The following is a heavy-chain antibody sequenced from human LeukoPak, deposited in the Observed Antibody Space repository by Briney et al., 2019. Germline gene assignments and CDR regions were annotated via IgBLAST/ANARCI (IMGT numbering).Heavy chain of an antibody. CDR1: DGSISSYY. J-gene: IGHJ4*02. D-gene: IGHD3-10*01. CDR2: IYYSGST. Sequence: SETLSLTCTVSDGSISSYYWSWIRQPPGKGLEWIGYIYYSGSTNYNPSLKSRVTISVDTSKNQFSLKLSSVTAADTAVYYCARHYGSGSYPYYFDYWGQGTLVTVSS. V-gene: IGHV4-59*08. CDR3: ARHYGSGSYPYYFDY.